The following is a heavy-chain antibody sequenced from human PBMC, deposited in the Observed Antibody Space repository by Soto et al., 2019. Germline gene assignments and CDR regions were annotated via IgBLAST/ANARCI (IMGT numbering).Heavy chain of an antibody. Sequence: QVQLVQSGAEVKKPGSSVKVSCKASGGTFSSYAISWVRQAPGQGLEWMGGIIPIFGTANFEQKFQGRVTITADESTSTSYMELSRLRSEYTAVYYCARVAAYYYDSSGYYYFDYWGQGTLVTVSS. D-gene: IGHD3-22*01. CDR1: GGTFSSYA. J-gene: IGHJ4*02. V-gene: IGHV1-69*01. CDR3: ARVAAYYYDSSGYYYFDY. CDR2: IIPIFGTA.